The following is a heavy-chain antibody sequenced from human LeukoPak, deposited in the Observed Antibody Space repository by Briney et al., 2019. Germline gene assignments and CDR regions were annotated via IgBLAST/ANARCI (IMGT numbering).Heavy chain of an antibody. J-gene: IGHJ4*02. CDR2: ISNTGST. Sequence: SETLSLTCTVSGGSITSSYWTWVRQAPGKGLEYIGYISNTGSTNYSPSLKSRVTISVDTAKNQLSVNLTSVTDADTAVYYCARDKHLGFCTGGRCYPYYFDSWGQGIQVTVSS. CDR3: ARDKHLGFCTGGRCYPYYFDS. V-gene: IGHV4-59*12. CDR1: GGSITSSY. D-gene: IGHD2-15*01.